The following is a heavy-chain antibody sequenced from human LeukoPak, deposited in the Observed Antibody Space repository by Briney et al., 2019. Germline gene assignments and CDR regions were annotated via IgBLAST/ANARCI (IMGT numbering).Heavy chain of an antibody. J-gene: IGHJ6*03. CDR3: ERVAGLYYYYMDV. CDR2: IYTSGST. D-gene: IGHD6-19*01. Sequence: TQSLMCTLSGPFISIRCDYCTWLRRPGGKGLHLIVRIYTSGSTNCHPSLTSRVTISVGTSKNVFSLKLSSMTAPDTAVLYGERVAGLYYYYMDVWGKGTTVTISS. V-gene: IGHV4-61*02. CDR1: GPFISIRCDY.